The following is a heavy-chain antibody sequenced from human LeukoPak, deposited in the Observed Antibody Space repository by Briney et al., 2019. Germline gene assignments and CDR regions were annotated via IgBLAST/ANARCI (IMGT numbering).Heavy chain of an antibody. J-gene: IGHJ4*02. CDR2: ISSSGSTI. CDR1: GFTFSDYY. Sequence: PGGSLRLSCAASGFTFSDYYMSWIRQAPGKGLEWVSYISSSGSTIYYADSVKGRFTISRDNAKNSLYLQMNSLRAEDTAVYYCARDQGLYYYDSSGFDYWGQGTLVTVSS. D-gene: IGHD3-22*01. CDR3: ARDQGLYYYDSSGFDY. V-gene: IGHV3-11*04.